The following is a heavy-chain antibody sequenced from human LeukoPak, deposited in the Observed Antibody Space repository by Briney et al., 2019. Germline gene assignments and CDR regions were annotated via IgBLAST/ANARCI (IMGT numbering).Heavy chain of an antibody. V-gene: IGHV3-48*01. CDR1: GFTFSSYS. J-gene: IGHJ4*02. CDR2: ISSSSSTI. D-gene: IGHD6-19*01. CDR3: ARDLRRSSGWPREGFDY. Sequence: GGSLRLSCAASGFTFSSYSMNWVRQAPGKGLEWVSYISSSSSTIYYADSVKGRFTISRDNAKNSLYLQMNSLRAEDTAVYYCARDLRRSSGWPREGFDYWGQGTLVTVSS.